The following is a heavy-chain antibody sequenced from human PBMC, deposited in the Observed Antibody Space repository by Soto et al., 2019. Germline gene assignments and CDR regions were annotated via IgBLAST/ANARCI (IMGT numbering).Heavy chain of an antibody. Sequence: ASLKVSCKFSGDTLTELSMHWVRQAPGKGLEWMGGFDPEDGETIYAQKFQGRVTMTEDTSTDTAYMELSSLRSEDTAEYYCATFWSGYPYFDYWGQGTLVTVS. CDR3: ATFWSGYPYFDY. CDR2: FDPEDGET. D-gene: IGHD3-3*01. V-gene: IGHV1-24*01. CDR1: GDTLTELS. J-gene: IGHJ4*02.